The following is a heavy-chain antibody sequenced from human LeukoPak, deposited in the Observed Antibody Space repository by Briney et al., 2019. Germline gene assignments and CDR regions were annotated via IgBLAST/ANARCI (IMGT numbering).Heavy chain of an antibody. J-gene: IGHJ4*02. Sequence: GRSLRLSCAPYGFTFSGSAMHWVRQASGKGLEWVGRIRSKANRYAPAYAASVTGRFTIPRDDSKNTAYLRMNSLKPEDTAVYYCTRRKTGTTDDYWGQGTLVTVSS. CDR1: GFTFSGSA. CDR2: IRSKANRYAP. CDR3: TRRKTGTTDDY. V-gene: IGHV3-73*01. D-gene: IGHD1-7*01.